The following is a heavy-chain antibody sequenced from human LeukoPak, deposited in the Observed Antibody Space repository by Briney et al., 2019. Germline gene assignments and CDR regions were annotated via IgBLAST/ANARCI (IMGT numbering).Heavy chain of an antibody. CDR3: ARSDSSGRDY. D-gene: IGHD3-22*01. V-gene: IGHV4-30-4*01. CDR2: IYYSGST. CDR1: GGSISSGDYY. Sequence: SETLSLTCTVSGGSISSGDYYWSWIRQPPGKGLEWIGYIYYSGSTYYNPSLKSRVTISVDTSKNQFSLKLSSVTAADTVVYCCARSDSSGRDYWGQGTLVTVSS. J-gene: IGHJ4*02.